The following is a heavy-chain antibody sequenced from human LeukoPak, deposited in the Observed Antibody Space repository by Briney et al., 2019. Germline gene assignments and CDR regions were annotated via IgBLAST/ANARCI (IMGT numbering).Heavy chain of an antibody. D-gene: IGHD3-10*01. CDR2: MNPNSGRT. J-gene: IGHJ6*02. CDR1: GYTLTSYD. Sequence: ASVKVSCKASGYTLTSYDINWVRQATGQGLEWMGWMNPNSGRTGYAQKFQGRITMTRNTSISTAYMELSSLRSDDTAVYYCARGMVRGVAWDDGMDVWGQGTTVTVSS. V-gene: IGHV1-8*01. CDR3: ARGMVRGVAWDDGMDV.